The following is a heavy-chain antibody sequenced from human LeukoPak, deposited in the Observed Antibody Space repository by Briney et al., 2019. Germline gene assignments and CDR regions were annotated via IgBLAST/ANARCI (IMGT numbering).Heavy chain of an antibody. CDR2: IKQDGSEK. CDR1: GFTFSGYW. V-gene: IGHV3-7*04. J-gene: IGHJ4*02. CDR3: ARSVRGVLYHDY. Sequence: GGSLRLSCAASGFTFSGYWMSWVRQTPGKGLEWVANIKQDGSEKYYVDSVKGRFTISRDNAKNSLYLQMNSLRDEDTAVYYCARSVRGVLYHDYWGQGTLVTVSS. D-gene: IGHD3-10*01.